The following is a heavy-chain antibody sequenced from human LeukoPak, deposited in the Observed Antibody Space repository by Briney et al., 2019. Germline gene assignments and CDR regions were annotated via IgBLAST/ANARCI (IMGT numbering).Heavy chain of an antibody. CDR2: ISYDGSNK. CDR3: ARFHPDYYYGMDV. CDR1: GFTFSSYA. V-gene: IGHV3-30-3*01. J-gene: IGHJ6*02. Sequence: PGGSLRLSCAASGFTFSSYAMHWVRQAPGKGLEWVAVISYDGSNKYYADSVKGRFTISRDNSKNTLYLQMNSLRAEDTAVYYCARFHPDYYYGMDVWGQGTTVTASS.